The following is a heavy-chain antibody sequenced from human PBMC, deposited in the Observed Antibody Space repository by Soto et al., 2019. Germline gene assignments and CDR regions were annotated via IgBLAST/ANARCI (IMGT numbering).Heavy chain of an antibody. Sequence: GGSLRLSCAASGFTFSSYAMSWVRQAPGKGLEWVSAISGSGGSTYYADSVKGRFTISRDNSKNTLYLQMNSLRAEDTAVYYCAKKQRVDPGWNPYYYYGMDVWGQGTTVTVSS. V-gene: IGHV3-23*01. CDR3: AKKQRVDPGWNPYYYYGMDV. J-gene: IGHJ6*02. D-gene: IGHD6-25*01. CDR2: ISGSGGST. CDR1: GFTFSSYA.